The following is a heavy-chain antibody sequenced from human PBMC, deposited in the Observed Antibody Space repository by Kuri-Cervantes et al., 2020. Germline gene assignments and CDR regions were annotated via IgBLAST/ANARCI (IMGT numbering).Heavy chain of an antibody. Sequence: SVKVSCKASGGTFSSYAISWVRQAPGQGLEWMGGIIPIFGTANYAQKFQGRVTMTRDTSTSTVYMELSSLRSEDTAVYYCATWEVGATPFDYWGQGTLVTVSS. CDR1: GGTFSSYA. CDR3: ATWEVGATPFDY. CDR2: IIPIFGTA. V-gene: IGHV1-69*05. D-gene: IGHD1-26*01. J-gene: IGHJ4*02.